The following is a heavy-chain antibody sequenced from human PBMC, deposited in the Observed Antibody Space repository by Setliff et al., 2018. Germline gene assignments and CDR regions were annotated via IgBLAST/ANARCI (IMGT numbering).Heavy chain of an antibody. D-gene: IGHD3-22*01. CDR3: ARSGFYDSSGYYLDY. CDR1: GFTFSSYA. V-gene: IGHV3-23*01. CDR2: ISGSGGST. Sequence: GGSLRLSCAASGFTFSSYAMSWVRQAPGKGLEWVSAISGSGGSTYYADSVKGRFIISRDNSESTLYLQMNSLRAEDTAVYYCARSGFYDSSGYYLDYWGQGTLVTVSS. J-gene: IGHJ4*02.